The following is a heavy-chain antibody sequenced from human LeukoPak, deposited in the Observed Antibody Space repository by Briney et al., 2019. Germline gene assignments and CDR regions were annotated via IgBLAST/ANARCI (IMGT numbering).Heavy chain of an antibody. J-gene: IGHJ4*02. Sequence: GGSLRLSCSASGFTFSNYIMHWVRQAPGKGLDWVAVIIENGNRQYYADSVKGRFTISRDTSKNTLYLQMNSLRAEDTAVYYCARDHGDGYITDYWGQGTLVTVSS. V-gene: IGHV3-30*14. CDR3: ARDHGDGYITDY. CDR2: IIENGNRQ. D-gene: IGHD5-24*01. CDR1: GFTFSNYI.